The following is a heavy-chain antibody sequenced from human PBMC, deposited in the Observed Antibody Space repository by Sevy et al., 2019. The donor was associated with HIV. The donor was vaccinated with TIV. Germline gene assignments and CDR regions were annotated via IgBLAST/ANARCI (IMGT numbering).Heavy chain of an antibody. CDR2: ISSSSSTI. Sequence: GGSLRLSCAASGFTFSSYSMNWVRQAPGKGLEWVSYISSSSSTIYYADSVKGRFTISRDNAKNSLYLQMNSLRDEDTAVYYCARNSLRFLEWLPKSYYYYGMDVWGQGTTVTVFS. CDR3: ARNSLRFLEWLPKSYYYYGMDV. V-gene: IGHV3-48*02. CDR1: GFTFSSYS. J-gene: IGHJ6*02. D-gene: IGHD3-3*01.